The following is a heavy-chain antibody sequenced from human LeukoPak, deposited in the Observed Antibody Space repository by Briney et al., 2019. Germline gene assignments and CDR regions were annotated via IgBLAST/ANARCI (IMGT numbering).Heavy chain of an antibody. Sequence: SETLSLTCTVSGGSISSSSYYWGWIRQPPGKGLEWNGIIYYSGSTYYNPSLKTGVPIPVDTPKNQFSLKLSSVTAADTAVYYCARPYGIGRQQLVRGWFDPWGQGTLVTVS. V-gene: IGHV4-39*01. J-gene: IGHJ5*02. CDR1: GGSISSSSYY. CDR3: ARPYGIGRQQLVRGWFDP. D-gene: IGHD6-13*01. CDR2: IYYSGST.